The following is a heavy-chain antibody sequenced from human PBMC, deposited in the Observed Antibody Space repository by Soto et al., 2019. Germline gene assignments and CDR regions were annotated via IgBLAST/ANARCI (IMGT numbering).Heavy chain of an antibody. CDR1: GYTFTSYA. V-gene: IGHV1-3*01. D-gene: IGHD3-16*01. CDR2: INAGNGNT. Sequence: ASVKVSCKASGYTFTSYAMHWVRQAPGQRLEWMGWINAGNGNTKYSQKFQGRVTITRDTSASTAYMELSSLRVEDTAVYFCARAPPQPEPYDFDYWGQGTLVTVSS. J-gene: IGHJ4*02. CDR3: ARAPPQPEPYDFDY.